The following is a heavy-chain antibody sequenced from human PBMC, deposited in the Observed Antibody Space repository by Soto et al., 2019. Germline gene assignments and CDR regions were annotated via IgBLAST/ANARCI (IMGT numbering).Heavy chain of an antibody. CDR1: GGSISSHY. CDR3: ARDGREASGMDV. J-gene: IGHJ6*02. Sequence: SETLSLTCTVSGGSISSHYWSWVRQAPGKGLEWRGHIYYRGSTSYNPSLRSRSTISVDTSNTQFSLKLNSVTTADTAVYYCARDGREASGMDVWGQGTKVTVSS. CDR2: IYYRGST. D-gene: IGHD1-26*01. V-gene: IGHV4-59*11.